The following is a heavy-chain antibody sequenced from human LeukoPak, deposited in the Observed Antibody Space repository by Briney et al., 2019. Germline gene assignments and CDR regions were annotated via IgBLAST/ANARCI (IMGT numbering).Heavy chain of an antibody. CDR1: GFTFSSYA. CDR2: ISYDGRNK. V-gene: IGHV3-30*04. Sequence: GGSLRLSCAASGFTFSSYAMHWVRQAPGKGLEWVAVISYDGRNKYYADSVKGRFTISRDTSKNTLYLQMSSLRAEDTAVYYCARDSYDSSGFYPISDYWGQGTLVTVSS. J-gene: IGHJ4*02. CDR3: ARDSYDSSGFYPISDY. D-gene: IGHD3-22*01.